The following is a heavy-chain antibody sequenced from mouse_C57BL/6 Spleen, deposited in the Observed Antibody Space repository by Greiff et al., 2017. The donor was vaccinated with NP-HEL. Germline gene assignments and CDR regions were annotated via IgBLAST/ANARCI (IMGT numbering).Heavy chain of an antibody. CDR1: GFTIKNTY. CDR2: IDPSNGNT. Sequence: VQLQQSVAELVRPGASVKLSCTASGFTIKNTYMHWVKQRPEQGLEWIGRIDPSNGNTKYAPKFQGKATLTADTSSNTAYLQLSSLTSEDTAIYYCARMAGGYWGQGTSVTVSS. CDR3: ARMAGGY. J-gene: IGHJ4*01. V-gene: IGHV14-3*01.